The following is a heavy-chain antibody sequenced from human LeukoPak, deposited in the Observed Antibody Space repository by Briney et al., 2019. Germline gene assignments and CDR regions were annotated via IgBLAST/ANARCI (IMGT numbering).Heavy chain of an antibody. J-gene: IGHJ5*02. CDR2: VIPIFGTS. Sequence: SVKVSCTTSGGTFTNYAFSWVRQARGQGLEWMGRVIPIFGTSNYAQNFQDRLTITADKSTSTAYMELSSLTSEDTAVYFCAMGITIFGVIKQPTWGQGTLVTISS. CDR1: GGTFTNYA. V-gene: IGHV1-69*06. CDR3: AMGITIFGVIKQPT. D-gene: IGHD3-3*01.